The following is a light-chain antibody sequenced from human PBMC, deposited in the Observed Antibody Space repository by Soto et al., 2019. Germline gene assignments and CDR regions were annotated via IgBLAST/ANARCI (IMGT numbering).Light chain of an antibody. CDR2: SND. CDR3: SAWDDSLKGRV. CDR1: SSNIGTNT. V-gene: IGLV1-44*01. Sequence: QPVLTQPPSASGTPGQRVTISCSGSSSNIGTNTVNWYQQLPGTAPKLLIYSNDQRPSGVPDRISGSKSGTSASLAISGLQSEDEADYYCSAWDDSLKGRVFGGGTKLTVL. J-gene: IGLJ2*01.